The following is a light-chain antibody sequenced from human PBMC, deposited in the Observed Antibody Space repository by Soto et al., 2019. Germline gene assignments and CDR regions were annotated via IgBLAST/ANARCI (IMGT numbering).Light chain of an antibody. CDR2: EVT. CDR3: SSYAGRTLYV. V-gene: IGLV2-14*01. CDR1: SSDIGAYNY. J-gene: IGLJ1*01. Sequence: QSVLTQPASVSGSPGQSITISCTGTSSDIGAYNYVSWYQQHPGKAPKLLIYEVTNRPSGVSDRFSGSKSGNTASLTISGLQAEDEANYYCSSYAGRTLYVFGTGTKLTVL.